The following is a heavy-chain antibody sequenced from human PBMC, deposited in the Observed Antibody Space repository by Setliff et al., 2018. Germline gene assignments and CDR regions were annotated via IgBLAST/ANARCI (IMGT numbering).Heavy chain of an antibody. J-gene: IGHJ3*02. CDR1: GFTFSGYY. V-gene: IGHV3-21*05. Sequence: ETLSLTCTVSGFTFSGYYMQWVRQAPGKGLEWVSYIGESGNNIHYADSMKGRFTISRDNAKNSLYLQMNSLRAEDTAVYYCASAGHSGSWFPFDAFHIWGQGTMVTVSS. CDR3: ASAGHSGSWFPFDAFHI. D-gene: IGHD6-13*01. CDR2: IGESGNNI.